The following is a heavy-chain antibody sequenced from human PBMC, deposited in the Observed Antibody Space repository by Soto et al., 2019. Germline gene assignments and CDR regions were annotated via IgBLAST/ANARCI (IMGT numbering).Heavy chain of an antibody. CDR1: GFTFSSND. D-gene: IGHD3-22*01. CDR2: VYRGGST. J-gene: IGHJ3*01. V-gene: IGHV3-53*01. CDR3: STRPLLPGAP. Sequence: EVQLVESGGGLIQPVGSLXLSCAASGFTFSSNDMNWVRQAPGKGLEWVSLVYRGGSTYYADSVKCRFTISRQTSKNTLALQMSSLRAEDTAVYYCSTRPLLPGAPWGQGTMVTVSS.